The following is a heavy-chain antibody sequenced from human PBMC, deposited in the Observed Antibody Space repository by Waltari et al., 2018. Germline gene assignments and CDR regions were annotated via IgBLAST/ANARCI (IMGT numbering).Heavy chain of an antibody. CDR1: GYTFFGYF. CDR3: ARDYLYRPVPQWGPSYMDV. D-gene: IGHD2-8*01. V-gene: IGHV1-2*02. CDR2: MNPHSGGA. J-gene: IGHJ6*03. Sequence: QVQLVQSGAEVKKPGTSLNVSCKASGYTFFGYFIHWVRQAPGQGLEWMGWMNPHSGGADYAPKFQGRVTLTRDTSISTAYMELTSLRSDDTAVYYCARDYLYRPVPQWGPSYMDVWGQGTTVTVAS.